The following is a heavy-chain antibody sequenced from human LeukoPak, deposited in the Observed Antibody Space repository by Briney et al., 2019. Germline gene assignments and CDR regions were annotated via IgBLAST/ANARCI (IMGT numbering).Heavy chain of an antibody. J-gene: IGHJ4*02. CDR3: ATLARYYDSSGN. Sequence: ASVTVSCKASGYTFTGYYMHWVRQAPGQGLEWMGWINPNSGGTNYAQKFQGRVTMTRDTSISTAYMELSRLRSDDTAVYYCATLARYYDSSGNWGQGTLVTVSS. CDR1: GYTFTGYY. D-gene: IGHD3-22*01. CDR2: INPNSGGT. V-gene: IGHV1-2*02.